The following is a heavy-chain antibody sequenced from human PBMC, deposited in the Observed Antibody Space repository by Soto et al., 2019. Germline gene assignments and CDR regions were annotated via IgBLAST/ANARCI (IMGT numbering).Heavy chain of an antibody. V-gene: IGHV5-51*01. CDR3: AVVVIKALGDYGMDV. CDR2: IYPGDSDT. D-gene: IGHD3-22*01. J-gene: IGHJ6*02. CDR1: GYSFTIYW. Sequence: PGESLKISCKGSGYSFTIYWIGWVRQMPGKGLEWMGIIYPGDSDTRYSPSFQGQVTISADKSISTAYLQWSSLKASDTAMYYCAVVVIKALGDYGMDVWGQGTTVTVSS.